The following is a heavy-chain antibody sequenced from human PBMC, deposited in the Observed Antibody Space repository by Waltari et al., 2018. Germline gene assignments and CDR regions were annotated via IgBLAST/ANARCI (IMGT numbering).Heavy chain of an antibody. CDR1: GFTVSSNY. D-gene: IGHD6-13*01. CDR3: ARLEWLSSSWPHFDY. J-gene: IGHJ4*02. CDR2: IYSGGST. V-gene: IGHV3-53*01. Sequence: EVKLVESGGGLIQPGGSLRLSCSASGFTVSSNYMSWVRQAPGKGLELVSVIYSGGSTYYADSVKGRFTISRDNSKNTLYLQMNSLRAEDTAVYYCARLEWLSSSWPHFDYWGQGTLVTVSS.